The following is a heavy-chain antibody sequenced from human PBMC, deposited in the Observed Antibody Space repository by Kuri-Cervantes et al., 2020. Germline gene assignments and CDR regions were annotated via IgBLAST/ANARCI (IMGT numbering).Heavy chain of an antibody. CDR1: GDSIVSSYS. Sequence: LSLTCAVSGDSIVSSYSWTWVRLAPGKGLEWVANIKHDGSEKHYVDSVKGRFTISRDNAKNLLYLQMDSLRVEDTAVYYCARGTWGPAYWGQGTLVTVSS. CDR3: ARGTWGPAY. CDR2: IKHDGSEK. D-gene: IGHD7-27*01. J-gene: IGHJ4*02. V-gene: IGHV3-7*01.